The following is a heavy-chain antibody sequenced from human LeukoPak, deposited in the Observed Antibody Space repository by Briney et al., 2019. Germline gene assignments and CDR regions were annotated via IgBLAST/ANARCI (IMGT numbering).Heavy chain of an antibody. CDR2: LDPEDDEI. J-gene: IGHJ4*02. D-gene: IGHD1-26*01. V-gene: IGHV1-24*01. Sequence: ASVTVSCTVSGYTLTELSIHWVRHAPGKGLEWMGGLDPEDDEIIYAQKFQGRVTMTEDTSKDTAHMELNSLTSEDTAVYFCATDEGGSHYVYWGQGTLVTVAS. CDR1: GYTLTELS. CDR3: ATDEGGSHYVY.